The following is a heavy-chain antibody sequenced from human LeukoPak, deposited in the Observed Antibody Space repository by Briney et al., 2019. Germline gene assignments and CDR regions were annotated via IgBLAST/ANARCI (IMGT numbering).Heavy chain of an antibody. Sequence: PSETLSLTCAVYGGSFSGYYWSWIRQPPGKGLEWIGEINHSGSTNYNPSLKSRVTISVDTSKNQFSLKLSSVTAADTAVYYCAREGEDYDSSGYYNYFDYWGQGTLVTVSS. CDR3: AREGEDYDSSGYYNYFDY. V-gene: IGHV4-34*01. J-gene: IGHJ4*02. CDR2: INHSGST. D-gene: IGHD3-22*01. CDR1: GGSFSGYY.